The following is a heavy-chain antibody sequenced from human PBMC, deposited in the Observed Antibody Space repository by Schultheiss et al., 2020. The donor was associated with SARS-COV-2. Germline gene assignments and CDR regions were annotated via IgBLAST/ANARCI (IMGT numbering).Heavy chain of an antibody. CDR3: ARDPDYDSGGSNFFDY. D-gene: IGHD3-22*01. CDR1: GYTFTSHG. Sequence: ASVKVSCKASGYTFTSHGISWVRQAPGQGLEWMGWISAYNGNTNYAQKLQGRVTMTTDKSTSTANMELRSLRSDDTAMYYCARDPDYDSGGSNFFDYWGQGSLVTVSS. V-gene: IGHV1-18*01. CDR2: ISAYNGNT. J-gene: IGHJ4*02.